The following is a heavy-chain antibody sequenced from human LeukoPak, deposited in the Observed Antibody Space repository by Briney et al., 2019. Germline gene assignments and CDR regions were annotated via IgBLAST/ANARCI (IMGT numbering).Heavy chain of an antibody. CDR2: ISGSGGST. D-gene: IGHD6-6*01. V-gene: IGHV3-23*01. CDR1: GFTFSNYA. Sequence: GGSLRLSSAASGFTFSNYAMNWVRQAPGKGLEWVSAISGSGGSTYYADSVKGRFTISRDNSKNTLYLQVNSLRAEDTAVYYCARGLYSSSPWGQGILVTVSS. J-gene: IGHJ4*02. CDR3: ARGLYSSSP.